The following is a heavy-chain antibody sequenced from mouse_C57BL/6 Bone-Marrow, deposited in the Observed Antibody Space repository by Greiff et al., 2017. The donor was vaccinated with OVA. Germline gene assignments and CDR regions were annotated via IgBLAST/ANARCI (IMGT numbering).Heavy chain of an antibody. J-gene: IGHJ2*01. Sequence: QVQLQQSGAELARPGASVKLSCKASGYTFTSYGISWVKQRPGQGLEWIGEIYPRSGNTYYNEKFKGQATLTADKSSSTAYMELRSLTSEDSAVYFCARKRDSCRRQPIYDGYFDYWGQGTTLTVSS. CDR3: ARKRDSCRRQPIYDGYFDY. CDR1: GYTFTSYG. CDR2: IYPRSGNT. D-gene: IGHD2-3*01. V-gene: IGHV1-81*01.